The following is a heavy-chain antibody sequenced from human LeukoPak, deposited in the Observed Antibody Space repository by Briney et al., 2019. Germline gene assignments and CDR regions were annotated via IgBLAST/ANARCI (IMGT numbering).Heavy chain of an antibody. V-gene: IGHV3-66*01. D-gene: IGHD3-10*01. CDR2: IYSGGST. J-gene: IGHJ3*02. CDR3: AREAENYGLPFDI. Sequence: PGGSLRLSCAASGFTFSSATMSWVRQAPRKGLEWVSDIYSGGSTYYADSVKGRFTISRDNTKNTLYLQMNSLRAEDTAVYYCAREAENYGLPFDIWGQGTMVTVSS. CDR1: GFTFSSAT.